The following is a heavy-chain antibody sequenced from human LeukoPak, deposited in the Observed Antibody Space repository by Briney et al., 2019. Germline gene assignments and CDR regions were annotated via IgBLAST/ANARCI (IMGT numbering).Heavy chain of an antibody. V-gene: IGHV4-39*07. D-gene: IGHD5-18*01. CDR2: IYYSGST. J-gene: IGHJ4*02. CDR1: GGSISSSSYY. CDR3: ARHPGYSYAYVDY. Sequence: PSETLSLTCTVPGGSISSSSYYWGWIRQPPGKGLEWIGSIYYSGSTYYNPSLKSRVTISVDTSKNQFSLKLSSVTAADTAVYYCARHPGYSYAYVDYWGQGTLVTVSS.